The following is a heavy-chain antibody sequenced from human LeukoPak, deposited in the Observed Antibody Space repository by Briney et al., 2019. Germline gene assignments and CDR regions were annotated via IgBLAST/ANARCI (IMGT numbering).Heavy chain of an antibody. J-gene: IGHJ5*02. CDR1: GGSISSSNW. Sequence: SETLSLTCAVSGGSISSSNWWSWVRQPPGKGLEWIGQIYHSGSTNYNPSLKSRVTISVDKSKNQFSLKLRSVNAADTAVYYCASPLPLGYCSGGSCYGRGAWFDRWGQGTLVPDSS. CDR3: ASPLPLGYCSGGSCYGRGAWFDR. V-gene: IGHV4-4*02. CDR2: IYHSGST. D-gene: IGHD2-15*01.